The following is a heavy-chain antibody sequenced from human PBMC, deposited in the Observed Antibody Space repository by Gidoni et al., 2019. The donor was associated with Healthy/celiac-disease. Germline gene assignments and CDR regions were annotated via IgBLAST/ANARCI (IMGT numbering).Heavy chain of an antibody. CDR2: ISYDGSNK. V-gene: IGHV3-30*18. CDR3: AKLWIAARREDY. Sequence: VQLVESGGGVVQPGRSLRPSCAASGFTFSSYGMHWVRQAPGKGLECVAVISYDGSNKYYADSVKGRFTISRDNSKNTLYLQMNSLRAEDTAVYYCAKLWIAARREDYWGQGTLVTVSS. D-gene: IGHD6-6*01. CDR1: GFTFSSYG. J-gene: IGHJ4*02.